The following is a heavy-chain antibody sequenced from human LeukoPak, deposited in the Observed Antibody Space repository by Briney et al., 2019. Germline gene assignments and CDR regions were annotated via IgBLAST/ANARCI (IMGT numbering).Heavy chain of an antibody. J-gene: IGHJ4*02. Sequence: GGSLRLSCAASGFTFSSYSMNWVRQAPGKGLEWVSYISSSSSTIYYADSVKGRFTISRDNAKNSLYLQMNSLRAEDTAVYYCAKDPFITIFGVVTPLFDYWGQGTLVTVSS. CDR2: ISSSSSTI. D-gene: IGHD3-3*01. CDR1: GFTFSSYS. V-gene: IGHV3-48*01. CDR3: AKDPFITIFGVVTPLFDY.